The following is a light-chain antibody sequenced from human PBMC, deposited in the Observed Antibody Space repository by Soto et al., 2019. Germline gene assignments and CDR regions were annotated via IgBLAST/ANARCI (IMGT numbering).Light chain of an antibody. V-gene: IGKV1-5*01. Sequence: DIPMTQSPSTLSASVGDRVTITCRASQSISNWLAWYQQKPGKAPKLLIYDASSLESGVPSRFSGSGSGTDFTLTISSLQPDDLATYYCQQYNSYSEYTFAQGTKLEI. CDR1: QSISNW. CDR3: QQYNSYSEYT. CDR2: DAS. J-gene: IGKJ2*01.